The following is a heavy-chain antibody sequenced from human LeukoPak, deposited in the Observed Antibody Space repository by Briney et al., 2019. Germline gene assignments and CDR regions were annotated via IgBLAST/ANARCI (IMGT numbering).Heavy chain of an antibody. J-gene: IGHJ6*02. CDR3: ARVGLCSSGTCTAGLDV. CDR1: GFTVSANY. D-gene: IGHD3-10*02. V-gene: IGHV3-66*01. Sequence: GGSLRLSCAVSGFTVSANYMTWVRQAPGKGLEWVSLIYSGGITYYADSVKGRFTISRDNSMNTVYLQMNSLRAEDTALYYCARVGLCSSGTCTAGLDVWGQGNTVTVSS. CDR2: IYSGGIT.